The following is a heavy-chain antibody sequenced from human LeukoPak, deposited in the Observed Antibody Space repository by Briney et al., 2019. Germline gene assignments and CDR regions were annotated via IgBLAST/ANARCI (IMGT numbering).Heavy chain of an antibody. V-gene: IGHV5-51*01. CDR3: ARRAPLSGESLDN. J-gene: IGHJ4*02. CDR2: IYPGDSDT. CDR1: GYSFTNYW. Sequence: GESLKISCKGSGYSFTNYWIGWVRQMPGKGLEWMGIIYPGDSDTRYSPSFQGQVTFSADKSISTAYLQWSSLKALDTALYYCARRAPLSGESLDNWGQGTLVTVSS. D-gene: IGHD4-17*01.